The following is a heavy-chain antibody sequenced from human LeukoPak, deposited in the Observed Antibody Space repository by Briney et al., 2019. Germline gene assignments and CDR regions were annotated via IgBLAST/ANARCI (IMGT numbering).Heavy chain of an antibody. V-gene: IGHV3-20*04. CDR3: ARAAYFTDVNSKQLYYMDV. CDR2: INWNGGSL. J-gene: IGHJ6*03. D-gene: IGHD2-8*02. CDR1: GFKFDDYG. Sequence: GGSLRLSCAASGFKFDDYGMTWVRQTRRGLEWVSSINWNGGSLGYGDSVKGRFTISRDNNRRLMYLQMNNLSDEDTAFYYCARAAYFTDVNSKQLYYMDVWGKGTTVTVSS.